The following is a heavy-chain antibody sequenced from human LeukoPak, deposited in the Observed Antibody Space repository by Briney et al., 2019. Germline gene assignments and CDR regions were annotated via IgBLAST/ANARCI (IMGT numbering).Heavy chain of an antibody. Sequence: GGSLRLSCAASGFTVSSNYMSWVRQAPGKGLEWVSVIYSGGSTYYADSVKGRFTISRGNSKNTLYLQMNSLRAEDTAVYYCASAMVRGVFDYWGQGTLVTVSS. V-gene: IGHV3-53*01. J-gene: IGHJ4*02. CDR3: ASAMVRGVFDY. CDR2: IYSGGST. D-gene: IGHD3-10*01. CDR1: GFTVSSNY.